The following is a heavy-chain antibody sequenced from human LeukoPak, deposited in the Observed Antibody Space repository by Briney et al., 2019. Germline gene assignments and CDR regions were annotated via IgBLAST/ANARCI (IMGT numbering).Heavy chain of an antibody. CDR1: GYTLTELS. D-gene: IGHD5-24*01. J-gene: IGHJ4*02. Sequence: ASVKVSCKVSGYTLTELSMHWVRQAPGKGLEWMGGFDPEDGETIYAQKFQGRVTMTEDTSTDTAYMELSSLRSEDTAVYYCATDQGRRDGYNFGEYWGQGTLVTVSS. CDR3: ATDQGRRDGYNFGEY. V-gene: IGHV1-24*01. CDR2: FDPEDGET.